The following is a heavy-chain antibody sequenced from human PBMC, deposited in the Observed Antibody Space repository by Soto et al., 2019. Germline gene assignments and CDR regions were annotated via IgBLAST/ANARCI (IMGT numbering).Heavy chain of an antibody. CDR1: GYTFTSYG. CDR2: ISAYNGKT. Sequence: QVQLVQSGAEVKKPGASVKVSCKASGYTFTSYGISWVRQAPGQGLEWMGGISAYNGKTNYAQKLQGRVTRTTDTSPSTAYMELRSLGSDDTAVYYCARVVWELASHGGVYWGQGNLVTVSS. CDR3: ARVVWELASHGGVY. D-gene: IGHD1-26*01. J-gene: IGHJ4*02. V-gene: IGHV1-18*01.